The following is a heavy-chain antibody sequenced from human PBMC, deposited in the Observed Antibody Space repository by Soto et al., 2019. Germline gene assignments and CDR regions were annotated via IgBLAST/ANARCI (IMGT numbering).Heavy chain of an antibody. D-gene: IGHD2-15*01. Sequence: GESLKISCKGSGYSFTTNWIGWVRQMPGKGLEWMGIIYPSDSDTGYSPSFQGRVTISADKSISTAYLQWSSLKASDTAMYYCARAYGGRFDYWGQGTLVTVSS. V-gene: IGHV5-51*01. CDR1: GYSFTTNW. CDR3: ARAYGGRFDY. J-gene: IGHJ4*02. CDR2: IYPSDSDT.